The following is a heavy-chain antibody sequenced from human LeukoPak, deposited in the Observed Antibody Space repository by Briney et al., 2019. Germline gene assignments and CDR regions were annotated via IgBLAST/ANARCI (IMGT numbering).Heavy chain of an antibody. CDR2: FDPEDGET. CDR3: AKETAYYDILTYLN. V-gene: IGHV1-24*01. D-gene: IGHD3-9*01. CDR1: GYTLTGLS. J-gene: IGHJ4*02. Sequence: WASVKVSCKVSGYTLTGLSMHWVRQAPGKGLEWMGGFDPEDGETIYAQKFQGRVTMTEDTSTDTAYMELSSLRAEDTAVYYCAKETAYYDILTYLNWGQGTLVTVSS.